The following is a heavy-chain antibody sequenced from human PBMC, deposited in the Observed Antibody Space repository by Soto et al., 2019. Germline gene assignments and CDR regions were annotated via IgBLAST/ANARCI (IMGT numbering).Heavy chain of an antibody. Sequence: GGSLRLSCAASGFTFSSYAMHWVRQAPGKGLEWVAVISYDGSNKYYADSVKGRFTISRDNSKNTLYLQMNSLRAGDTAVYYCARVAVAGIRYFDYWGQGTLVTVSS. J-gene: IGHJ4*02. CDR1: GFTFSSYA. CDR2: ISYDGSNK. V-gene: IGHV3-30-3*01. D-gene: IGHD6-19*01. CDR3: ARVAVAGIRYFDY.